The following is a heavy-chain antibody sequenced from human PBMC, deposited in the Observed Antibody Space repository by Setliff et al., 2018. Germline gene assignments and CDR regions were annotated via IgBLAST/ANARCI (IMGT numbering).Heavy chain of an antibody. CDR1: GFTFADYA. CDR2: IYSGDRST. CDR3: AKPRVELRWGFES. Sequence: GSLRLSCAASGFTFADYAMSWVRQAPGKGLEWVSTIYSGDRSTFYTDSVKGRFIIYRDSSKNTLYMXLNSLRAEDTAIYYCAKPRVELRWGFESWGQGTQVTVSS. D-gene: IGHD1-7*01. V-gene: IGHV3-23*03. J-gene: IGHJ4*02.